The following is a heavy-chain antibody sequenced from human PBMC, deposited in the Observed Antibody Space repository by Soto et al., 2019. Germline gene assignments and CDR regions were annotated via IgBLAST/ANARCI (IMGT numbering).Heavy chain of an antibody. J-gene: IGHJ6*03. D-gene: IGHD3-3*01. CDR1: GGSISSYY. CDR2: IYYSGST. Sequence: QVQLQESGPGLVKPSETLSLTCTVSGGSISSYYWSWIRQPPGKGLEWIGYIYYSGSTNYNPSLKSRVTISVDTSKNQFSLKLSSVTAADTAVYHCARVLWSGSVYYYYYMDVWGKGTTVTVSS. CDR3: ARVLWSGSVYYYYYMDV. V-gene: IGHV4-59*01.